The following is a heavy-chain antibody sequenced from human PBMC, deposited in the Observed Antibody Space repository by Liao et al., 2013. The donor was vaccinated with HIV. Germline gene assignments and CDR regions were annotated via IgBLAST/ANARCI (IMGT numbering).Heavy chain of an antibody. CDR3: ATSTPYCSSTSCYRFDY. D-gene: IGHD2-2*01. V-gene: IGHV4-39*07. Sequence: QLQLQESGPGLVKASETLSLTCTVSGGSISRSSYYWGWIRQPPGKGLEWIGSIYYSGSTYYNPSLKSRVTKSVDTSKNQFSLKLSSVTAADTAVYYCATSTPYCSSTSCYRFDYWGQGTLVTVSS. CDR2: IYYSGST. CDR1: GGSISRSSYY. J-gene: IGHJ4*02.